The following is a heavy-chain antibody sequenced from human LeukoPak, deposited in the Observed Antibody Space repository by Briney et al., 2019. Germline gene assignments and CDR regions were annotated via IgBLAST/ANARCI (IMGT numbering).Heavy chain of an antibody. CDR3: AREVTPYY. CDR1: GFTFSSFG. Sequence: GGSLRLSCAASGFTFSSFGMNWVRQAPGKGLEWVSFISTSSSYIYYADSVKGRFTISRDNAKNSLFLQMNSLRAEDTAVYYCAREVTPYYWGQGTLVTVSS. CDR2: ISTSSSYI. J-gene: IGHJ4*02. V-gene: IGHV3-21*01. D-gene: IGHD4-23*01.